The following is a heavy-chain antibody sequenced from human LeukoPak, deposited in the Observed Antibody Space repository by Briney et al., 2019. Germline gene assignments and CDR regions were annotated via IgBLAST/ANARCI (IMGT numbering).Heavy chain of an antibody. Sequence: GGSLRLSCAASGFTFSSYGMHWVRQAPGKGLEWVAVISYDGSNQYYADSVKGRFTISRDNSKNTLYLQMNSLRAEDTAVYYCAKVDELYYYYMDVWGKGTTVTVSS. CDR3: AKVDELYYYYMDV. D-gene: IGHD1-7*01. V-gene: IGHV3-30*18. CDR1: GFTFSSYG. CDR2: ISYDGSNQ. J-gene: IGHJ6*03.